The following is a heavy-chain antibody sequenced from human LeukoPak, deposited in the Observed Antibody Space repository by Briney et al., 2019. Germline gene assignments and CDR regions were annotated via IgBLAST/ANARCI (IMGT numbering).Heavy chain of an antibody. CDR3: ARDGTAAAGTGCWFDP. Sequence: ASVKVSCKASGGTFSSYAISWVRQAPGQGLEWMGRIIPILGITNYAQKFQGRVTITRDTSASTAYMELSSLRSEDTAVYYCARDGTAAAGTGCWFDPWGQGTLVTVSS. D-gene: IGHD6-13*01. CDR1: GGTFSSYA. V-gene: IGHV1-69*04. J-gene: IGHJ5*02. CDR2: IIPILGIT.